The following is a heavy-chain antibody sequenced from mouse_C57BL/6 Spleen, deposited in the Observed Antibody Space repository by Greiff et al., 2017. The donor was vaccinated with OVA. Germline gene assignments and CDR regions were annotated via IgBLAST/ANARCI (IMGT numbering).Heavy chain of an antibody. Sequence: EVQRVESGGGLVKPGGSLKLSCAASGFTFSSYAMSWVRQTPEKRLEWVATISDGGSYTYYPDNVKGRFTISRDNAKNNLYLQMSHLKSEDTAMYYCARAWEVDYWGQGTTLTVSS. CDR1: GFTFSSYA. J-gene: IGHJ2*01. CDR3: ARAWEVDY. D-gene: IGHD4-1*01. V-gene: IGHV5-4*01. CDR2: ISDGGSYT.